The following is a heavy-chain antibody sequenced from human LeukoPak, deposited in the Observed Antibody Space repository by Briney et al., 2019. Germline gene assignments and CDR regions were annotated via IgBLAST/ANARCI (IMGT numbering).Heavy chain of an antibody. CDR1: GFTFSSYW. V-gene: IGHV3-7*04. CDR3: ARAGRTYYYDSSGQSDAFDI. CDR2: IKQDGSEK. Sequence: GGSLRLSCAASGFTFSSYWMSWVRQAPGKGLEWVANIKQDGSEKYYVDSVKGRFTISRDNAKNSLYLQMNSLRAEDTAVYYCARAGRTYYYDSSGQSDAFDIWGQGTMVTVSS. D-gene: IGHD3-22*01. J-gene: IGHJ3*02.